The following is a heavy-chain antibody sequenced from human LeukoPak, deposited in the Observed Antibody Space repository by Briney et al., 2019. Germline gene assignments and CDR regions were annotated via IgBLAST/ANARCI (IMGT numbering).Heavy chain of an antibody. V-gene: IGHV1-18*01. CDR2: ISAYNGNT. J-gene: IGHJ4*02. CDR3: AKGRRQLVRPMRYYFDY. CDR1: GYTFTSYG. D-gene: IGHD6-6*01. Sequence: ASVKVSCKASGYTFTSYGISWVRQAPGQGLEWMGWISAYNGNTNYAQKLQGRVTMTTDTSTSTAYMELRSLRSEDTAVYYRAKGRRQLVRPMRYYFDYWGQGTLVTVSS.